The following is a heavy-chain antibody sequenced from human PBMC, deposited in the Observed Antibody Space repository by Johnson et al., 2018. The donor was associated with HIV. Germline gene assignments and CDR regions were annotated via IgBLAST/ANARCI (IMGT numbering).Heavy chain of an antibody. CDR1: GFTFSSYA. Sequence: QVQLVESGGGVVQPGRSLRLSCAASGFTFSSYAMHWVRQAPGKGLEWVAVISYDGSNKYYADSVKGRFTISRDNSKNTLYLQMNSLRAEDTAVYYCARERSPYYDSSGYHDAFDIWG. CDR2: ISYDGSNK. V-gene: IGHV3-30-3*01. D-gene: IGHD3-22*01. J-gene: IGHJ3*02. CDR3: ARERSPYYDSSGYHDAFDI.